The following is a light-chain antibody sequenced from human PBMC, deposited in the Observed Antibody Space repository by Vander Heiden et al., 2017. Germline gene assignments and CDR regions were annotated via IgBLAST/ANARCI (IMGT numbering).Light chain of an antibody. CDR1: SPNIGRNL. Sequence: QSLLDQPPSASATPGHTFTISCSGVSPNIGRNLVDWYKQRPGTAPDLLICHVDRWPAGVPGRVSGSKSGASASLAISDLQSDDDADYYCASWDDSLNAYVFGSGTKVILL. V-gene: IGLV1-44*01. J-gene: IGLJ1*01. CDR3: ASWDDSLNAYV. CDR2: HVD.